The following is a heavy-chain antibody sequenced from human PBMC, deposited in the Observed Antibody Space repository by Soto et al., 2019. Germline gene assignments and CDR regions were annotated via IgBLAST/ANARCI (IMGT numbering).Heavy chain of an antibody. CDR2: INHSGST. CDR3: ARGGGYHGSSWYRNWFDP. V-gene: IGHV4-34*01. J-gene: IGHJ5*02. CDR1: GGSFSGYY. D-gene: IGHD6-13*01. Sequence: SETLSLTCAVYGGSFSGYYWSWIRQPPGKGLEWIGEINHSGSTNYNPSLKSRVTISVDTSKNQFSLKLSSVTAADTAVYYCARGGGYHGSSWYRNWFDPWGQGTLVTVSS.